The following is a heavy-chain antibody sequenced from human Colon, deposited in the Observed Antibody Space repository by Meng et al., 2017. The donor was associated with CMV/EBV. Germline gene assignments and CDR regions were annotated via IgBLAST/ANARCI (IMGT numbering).Heavy chain of an antibody. D-gene: IGHD2-15*01. CDR1: GFTFSSYA. Sequence: GGSLRLSCAASGFTFSSYAMSWVRQAPGKGLEWVSVIYSGGTSTYYADSVKGRFIISRDNSKNTLYLQMNTLRAEDTAVYYCAKDMSCSGGSCSNNDAFDIWGQGTMVTVSS. CDR3: AKDMSCSGGSCSNNDAFDI. V-gene: IGHV3-23*03. J-gene: IGHJ3*02. CDR2: IYSGGTST.